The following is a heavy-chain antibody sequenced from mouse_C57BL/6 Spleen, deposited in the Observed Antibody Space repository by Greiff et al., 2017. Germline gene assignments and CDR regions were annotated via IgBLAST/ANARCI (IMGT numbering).Heavy chain of an antibody. Sequence: EVQLVESGGGLVKPGGSLKFSCAASGFTFSDYGMHWVRQAPEKGLEWVAYISSGSSTIYYADTVKGRFTISRDNAENTLFLQLTSLRSEDTAMYYGERGGSSPYYFYDRGKGATLTVSS. V-gene: IGHV5-17*01. D-gene: IGHD1-1*01. CDR3: ERGGSSPYYFYD. J-gene: IGHJ2*01. CDR2: ISSGSSTI. CDR1: GFTFSDYG.